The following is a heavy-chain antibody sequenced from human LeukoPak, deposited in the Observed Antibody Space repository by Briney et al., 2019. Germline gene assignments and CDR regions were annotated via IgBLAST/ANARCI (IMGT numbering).Heavy chain of an antibody. D-gene: IGHD1-7*01. J-gene: IGHJ5*02. CDR1: GGSISSSSYY. CDR3: ARRDNGNYGSWFDP. Sequence: SETLSLTCTVSGGSISSSSYYWGWIRQPPGKGLEWIGSIYYSGSTYYNPSLKSRVTISVDTSKNQFSLKLSSVTAADTAVYYCARRDNGNYGSWFDPWGQGTLVTVSS. V-gene: IGHV4-39*01. CDR2: IYYSGST.